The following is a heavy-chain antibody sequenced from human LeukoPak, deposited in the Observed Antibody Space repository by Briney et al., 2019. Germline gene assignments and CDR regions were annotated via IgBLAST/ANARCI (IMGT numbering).Heavy chain of an antibody. Sequence: SETLSLTCTVSGGSISSYHWIWIRQPPGKGLEWIGYIHYSGSTNYNPSLKSRVTTSVDTSKKHFSLKLRSVTAADTAVYYCARSVSWGLLVRDDAFDIWGQGTMVTVSS. CDR1: GGSISSYH. J-gene: IGHJ3*02. V-gene: IGHV4-59*08. CDR3: ARSVSWGLLVRDDAFDI. CDR2: IHYSGST. D-gene: IGHD2-21*01.